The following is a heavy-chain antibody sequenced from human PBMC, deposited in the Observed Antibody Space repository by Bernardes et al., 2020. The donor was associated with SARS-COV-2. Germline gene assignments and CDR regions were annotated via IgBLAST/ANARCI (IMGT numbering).Heavy chain of an antibody. J-gene: IGHJ6*02. CDR1: GFTFSSYG. Sequence: GGSLRLSCAASGFTFSSYGMHWVRQAPGKGLEWVAVIWYDGSNKYYADSVKGRFTISRDNSKNTLYLQMNSLRAEDTAVYYCARIPSPYYGMDVWGQGTLVTVSS. CDR2: IWYDGSNK. CDR3: ARIPSPYYGMDV. D-gene: IGHD2-21*01. V-gene: IGHV3-33*01.